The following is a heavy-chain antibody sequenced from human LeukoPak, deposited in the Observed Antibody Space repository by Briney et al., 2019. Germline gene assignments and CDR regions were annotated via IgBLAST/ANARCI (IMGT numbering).Heavy chain of an antibody. Sequence: GGSLRLSCAASGFTFSSYAMSWVRQAPGKGLEWVSAISGSGGSTYYADSVKGRFTISRDNSKNTLYLQMNSLRAEDTAVYYCAKVPQRLEWLLSECYCDFWGQGTLVTVSS. CDR1: GFTFSSYA. J-gene: IGHJ4*02. CDR2: ISGSGGST. V-gene: IGHV3-23*01. CDR3: AKVPQRLEWLLSECYCDF. D-gene: IGHD3-3*01.